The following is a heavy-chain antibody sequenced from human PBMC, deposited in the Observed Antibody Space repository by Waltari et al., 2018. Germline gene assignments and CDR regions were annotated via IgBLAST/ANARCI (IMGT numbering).Heavy chain of an antibody. CDR2: ISGSGGST. V-gene: IGHV3-23*01. J-gene: IGHJ6*02. CDR1: GFTFSSYA. Sequence: EVQLLESGGGLVQPGGSLRLSCAASGFTFSSYAMSWVRQAPGKGLEWVSAISGSGGSTYYADSVKGRFTISRDNSKNTLYLQMNSLRSDDTAVYYCARGRWEYSSYVRGMDVWGQGTTVTVSS. CDR3: ARGRWEYSSYVRGMDV. D-gene: IGHD4-4*01.